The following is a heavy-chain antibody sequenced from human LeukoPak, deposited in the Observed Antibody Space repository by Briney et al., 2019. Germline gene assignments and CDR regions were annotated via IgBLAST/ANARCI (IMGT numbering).Heavy chain of an antibody. Sequence: PRGSLRLSCAASGFTFSSYGMQWVRQAPGKGLEWVAFIHYDGSNKYYANSVKGRFTISRDNSKNTLYLHMNSLRAEDTAVYYCAKDPIRGVRPYYFSSWGQGTLVTVSS. CDR3: AKDPIRGVRPYYFSS. D-gene: IGHD3-10*01. CDR2: IHYDGSNK. V-gene: IGHV3-30*02. CDR1: GFTFSSYG. J-gene: IGHJ4*02.